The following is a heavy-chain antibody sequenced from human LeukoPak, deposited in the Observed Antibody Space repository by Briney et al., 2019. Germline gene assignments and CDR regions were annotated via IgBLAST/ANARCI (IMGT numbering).Heavy chain of an antibody. D-gene: IGHD2-2*01. Sequence: SETLSLTCTVSGGSISSSSYYWGWIRQPPGKGLEWIGSIYYSGSTYYNPSLKSRVTISVDTSKNQFSLKLSSVTAADTAVYYCARRGAPDIEVVPAGNWFDPWGQGTLVTVSS. V-gene: IGHV4-39*01. CDR2: IYYSGST. CDR3: ARRGAPDIEVVPAGNWFDP. CDR1: GGSISSSSYY. J-gene: IGHJ5*02.